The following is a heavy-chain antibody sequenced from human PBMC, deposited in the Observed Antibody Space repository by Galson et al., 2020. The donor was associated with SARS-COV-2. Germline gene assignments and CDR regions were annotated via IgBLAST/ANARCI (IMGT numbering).Heavy chain of an antibody. V-gene: IGHV4-30-2*01. CDR2: ISHSGGT. Sequence: LSLTCAVSGTSISSGSYSWHWIRQPPGKGLAWIGYISHSGGTYYNPSLKSRVTISGDRSKNQFSLRLSSVTAADTAVYYCARLHYGEYAPEAFDIWGPGTRVTVAS. CDR1: GTSISSGSYS. D-gene: IGHD4-17*01. CDR3: ARLHYGEYAPEAFDI. J-gene: IGHJ3*02.